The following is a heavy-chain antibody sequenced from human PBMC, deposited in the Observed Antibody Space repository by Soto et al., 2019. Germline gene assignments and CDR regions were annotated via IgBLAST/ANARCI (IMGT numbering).Heavy chain of an antibody. Sequence: SETLSLTCTVSGGSISSGDYYWSWIRQPPGKGLEWMGYIYYSGSTYYNPSLKSRVTISVDTSKNQFSLKLSSVTAADTAVYYCARERGQDYGGNSWGAFDIWGQGTMVTVSS. D-gene: IGHD4-17*01. V-gene: IGHV4-30-4*01. J-gene: IGHJ3*02. CDR3: ARERGQDYGGNSWGAFDI. CDR2: IYYSGST. CDR1: GGSISSGDYY.